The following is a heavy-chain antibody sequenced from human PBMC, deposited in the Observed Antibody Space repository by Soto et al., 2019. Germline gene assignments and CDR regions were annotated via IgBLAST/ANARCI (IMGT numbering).Heavy chain of an antibody. CDR2: ISSSSSYI. CDR1: GFTFSSYS. CDR3: ARDRYSSSWWDYYGMDV. Sequence: EVQLVESGGGLVKPGGSLRLSCAASGFTFSSYSMNWVRQAPGKGLEWVSSISSSSSYIYYADSVKGRFTISRDNAKNSLYLQMNSLRAEDTAVYYCARDRYSSSWWDYYGMDVWGQGTTVTVSS. J-gene: IGHJ6*02. D-gene: IGHD6-13*01. V-gene: IGHV3-21*01.